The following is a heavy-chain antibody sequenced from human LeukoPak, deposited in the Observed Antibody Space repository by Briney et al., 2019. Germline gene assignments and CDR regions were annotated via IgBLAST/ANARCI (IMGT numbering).Heavy chain of an antibody. Sequence: SETLSLTCAVHGGSFSGYYWSWIRQPPGKGLEWIGEINHSGSTNYNPSLKSRVTISVDTSKNQFSLKLSSVTAADTAVYYCARALWGDILTGVRFDYWGQGTLVTVSS. CDR1: GGSFSGYY. J-gene: IGHJ4*02. CDR2: INHSGST. V-gene: IGHV4-34*01. D-gene: IGHD3-9*01. CDR3: ARALWGDILTGVRFDY.